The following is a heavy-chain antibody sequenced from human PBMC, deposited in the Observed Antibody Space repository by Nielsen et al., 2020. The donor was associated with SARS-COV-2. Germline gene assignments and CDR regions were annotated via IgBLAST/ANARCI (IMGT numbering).Heavy chain of an antibody. CDR2: MNPNSGNT. CDR3: ARMVRAQWLAP. D-gene: IGHD6-19*01. J-gene: IGHJ5*02. Sequence: ASVKVSCKASGCTFTSYDINWVRQATGQGLEWMGWMNPNSGNTGYAQKFQGRVTVTRNTSISTAYMELSSLRSEDTAVYYCARMVRAQWLAPWGQGTLVTVSS. V-gene: IGHV1-8*01. CDR1: GCTFTSYD.